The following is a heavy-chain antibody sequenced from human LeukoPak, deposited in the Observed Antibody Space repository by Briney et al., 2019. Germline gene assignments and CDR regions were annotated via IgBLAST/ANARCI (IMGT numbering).Heavy chain of an antibody. CDR3: ARSSTGWSVDF. CDR2: INNYDNT. Sequence: GASVKVSCKASGYTFVNYGVSWVRQAPGQGLEWMGWINNYDNTKYAQNLQGRLTLTTDAATSTLYMELKALRSDDTAVYYCARSSTGWSVDFWGQGTLVTVSS. V-gene: IGHV1-18*01. J-gene: IGHJ4*02. CDR1: GYTFVNYG. D-gene: IGHD3-9*01.